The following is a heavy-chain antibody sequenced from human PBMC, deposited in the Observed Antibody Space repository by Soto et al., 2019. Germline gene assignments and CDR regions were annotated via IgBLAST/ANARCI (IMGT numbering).Heavy chain of an antibody. Sequence: QVPLQESGPGLVKPSETRSLTCTVSGGSISSSYWSCIRQPPGKGLEWIGYAYHTGSINNNTALKSRLTISIDTSKNQVSLKLRSVTAADTAVYYCARGFDWYDYWGQGRLVTVSS. J-gene: IGHJ4*02. V-gene: IGHV4-59*01. CDR2: AYHTGSI. D-gene: IGHD3-9*01. CDR3: ARGFDWYDY. CDR1: GGSISSSY.